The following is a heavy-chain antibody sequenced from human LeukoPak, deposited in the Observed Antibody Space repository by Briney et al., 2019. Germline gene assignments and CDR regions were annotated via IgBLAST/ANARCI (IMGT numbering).Heavy chain of an antibody. J-gene: IGHJ4*02. D-gene: IGHD3-22*01. CDR2: INPNSGGT. CDR3: AKLEGGGYDSSGYYFGSFDY. Sequence: GASVKVSCKASGGTFSSYAISWVRQAPGQGLEWMGRINPNSGGTNYAQKFQGRVTMTRDTSISTAYMELSRLRSDDTAVYYCAKLEGGGYDSSGYYFGSFDYWGQGTLVTVSS. V-gene: IGHV1-2*06. CDR1: GGTFSSYA.